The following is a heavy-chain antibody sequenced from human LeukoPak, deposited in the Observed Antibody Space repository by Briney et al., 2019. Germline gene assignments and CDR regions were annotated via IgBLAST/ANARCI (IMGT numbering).Heavy chain of an antibody. D-gene: IGHD6-19*01. CDR3: ARGGSGWYYYYYYMDV. CDR2: INHSGST. V-gene: IGHV4-34*01. Sequence: PSETLSLTCAVYGGSFSGYYRSWIRQPPGKGLEWIGEINHSGSTNYNPSLKSRVTISVDTSKNQFSLKLSSVTAADTAVYYCARGGSGWYYYYYYMDVWGKGTTVTVSS. CDR1: GGSFSGYY. J-gene: IGHJ6*03.